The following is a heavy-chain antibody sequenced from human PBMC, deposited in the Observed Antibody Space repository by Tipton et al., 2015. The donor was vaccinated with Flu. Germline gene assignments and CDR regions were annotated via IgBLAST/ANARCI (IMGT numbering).Heavy chain of an antibody. D-gene: IGHD3-22*01. J-gene: IGHJ3*02. CDR3: ARDSPDDYDSSAYSPWTLDI. Sequence: VQLVQSGGEMKKPGASVKVSCKASGYTFTSYGISWVRQAPGQGLEWMGWISGYSGNTNYVQNFQGRVTLTADTFTSTAYMGLRSLRSDDTALYYCARDSPDDYDSSAYSPWTLDIWGQGTMVTVSS. V-gene: IGHV1-18*01. CDR1: GYTFTSYG. CDR2: ISGYSGNT.